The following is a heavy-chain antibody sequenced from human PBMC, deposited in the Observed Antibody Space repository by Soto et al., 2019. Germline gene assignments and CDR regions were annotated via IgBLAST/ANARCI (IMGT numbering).Heavy chain of an antibody. J-gene: IGHJ4*02. D-gene: IGHD3-10*01. Sequence: QVQLVQSGAEVKKPGASVKVSCKASGYTFTSYGISWVRQAPGQGLERMGWISTYNGNTKYAQKLQGRVTMPTDTSTSTAYMELRSLTYDDTAVCYCAREMVRGVGSDYWGQGTLVTVSS. CDR3: AREMVRGVGSDY. CDR2: ISTYNGNT. CDR1: GYTFTSYG. V-gene: IGHV1-18*01.